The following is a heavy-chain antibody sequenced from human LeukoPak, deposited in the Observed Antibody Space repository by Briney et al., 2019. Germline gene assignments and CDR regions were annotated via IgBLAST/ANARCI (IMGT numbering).Heavy chain of an antibody. CDR1: GFSLNTSGGG. D-gene: IGHD1-14*01. V-gene: IGHV2-5*01. J-gene: IGHJ6*03. CDR2: IYGTGDE. Sequence: SGPTLVNPTQTLTLTCDFSGFSLNTSGGGVGWIRQPPGKALEWLALIYGTGDERYSPSLKSRLAITKDTSKNQVVLTMTSMDPVDTATYYCAYEPGGRYYYMDVWGKGTTVAVSS. CDR3: AYEPGGRYYYMDV.